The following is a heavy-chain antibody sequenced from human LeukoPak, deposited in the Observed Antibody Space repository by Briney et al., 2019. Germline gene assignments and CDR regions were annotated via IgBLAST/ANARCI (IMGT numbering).Heavy chain of an antibody. CDR3: VRGGRGSGSDYWYLDL. CDR2: IFYGGST. J-gene: IGHJ2*01. Sequence: PSQTLSLTCAVSGDSIRSGGYYWSWIRQHPGKGLEWIGYIFYGGSTYYNPSLQSRVTIVVDTSKNHFSLELNSVTAADTAVYYCVRGGRGSGSDYWYLDLWGRGTLVTVSS. D-gene: IGHD3-10*01. CDR1: GDSIRSGGYY. V-gene: IGHV4-31*11.